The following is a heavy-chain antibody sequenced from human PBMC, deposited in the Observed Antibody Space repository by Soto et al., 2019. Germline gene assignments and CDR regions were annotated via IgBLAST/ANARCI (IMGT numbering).Heavy chain of an antibody. V-gene: IGHV1-46*03. CDR2: INPSGGST. D-gene: IGHD6-19*01. Sequence: GASVKVSCKASGYTFSSYYMHWVRQAPGQGLEWMGVINPSGGSTTYAQKFQGRVTMTRDTSTSTVYMELSSLTSVDTAVYYCARASVSGRRFDYWGEGTLVTVSS. J-gene: IGHJ4*02. CDR1: GYTFSSYY. CDR3: ARASVSGRRFDY.